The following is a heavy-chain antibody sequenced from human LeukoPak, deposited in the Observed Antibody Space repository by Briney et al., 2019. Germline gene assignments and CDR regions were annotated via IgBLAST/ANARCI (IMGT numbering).Heavy chain of an antibody. J-gene: IGHJ4*02. CDR1: GYTFTSYY. CDR3: ARDRELYYFDY. V-gene: IGHV1-46*01. D-gene: IGHD1-7*01. Sequence: ASVKVSCKASGYTFTSYYMHWVRQAPGQGLEWMGIINPSGGSTSYAQKFQGRVTMTRDMSTSTVYMELSSLRSEDTAVYYCARDRELYYFDYWGQGTLVTVSS. CDR2: INPSGGST.